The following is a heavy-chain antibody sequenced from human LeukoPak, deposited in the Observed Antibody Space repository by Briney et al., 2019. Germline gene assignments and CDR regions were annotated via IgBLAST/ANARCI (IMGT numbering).Heavy chain of an antibody. CDR1: GDTVSSNSAA. CDR3: ARFLGIGSQRYYFDS. Sequence: SQTLSLTCAISGDTVSSNSAAWSWIRQSPSRGLEWLGRTYYRSKWYHDYAVSVRSRVSVNPDTSKNQLSLQLNSVTPEDTAVYYCARFLGIGSQRYYFDSWGQGTLVTVSS. V-gene: IGHV6-1*01. CDR2: TYYRSKWYH. D-gene: IGHD6-19*01. J-gene: IGHJ4*02.